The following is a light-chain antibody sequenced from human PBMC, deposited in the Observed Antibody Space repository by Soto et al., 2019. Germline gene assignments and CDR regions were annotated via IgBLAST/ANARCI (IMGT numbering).Light chain of an antibody. CDR1: ILARQY. CDR3: QSADSSGSVV. J-gene: IGLJ2*01. Sequence: SYELTQPPSVSVSPGQTARITCSGGILARQYAYWYQQKPGQAPSVVIYKDKERPSEIPERFSGSKSGTTVTLTIGGVQAEDEAVYYCQSADSSGSVVFGGGTKVTVL. CDR2: KDK. V-gene: IGLV3-25*03.